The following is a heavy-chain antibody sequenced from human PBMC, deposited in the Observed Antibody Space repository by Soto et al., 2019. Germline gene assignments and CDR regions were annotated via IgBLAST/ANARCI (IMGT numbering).Heavy chain of an antibody. CDR1: GFAFSSYS. CDR2: ISSSSSYI. D-gene: IGHD4-4*01. V-gene: IGHV3-21*01. J-gene: IGHJ6*02. Sequence: PGGSLRLCCAASGFAFSSYSMNWVRQAPGKGLEWVSSISSSSSYIYYADSVKGRFTISRDNAKNSLYLQMNSLRAEDTAVYYCARDYSNYGSLDYYYGMDVWGQGTTVTVSS. CDR3: ARDYSNYGSLDYYYGMDV.